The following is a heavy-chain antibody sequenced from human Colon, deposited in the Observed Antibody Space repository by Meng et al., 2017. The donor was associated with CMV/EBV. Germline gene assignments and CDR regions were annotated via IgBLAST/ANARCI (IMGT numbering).Heavy chain of an antibody. CDR1: GFIFSSYG. V-gene: IGHV3-21*06. D-gene: IGHD2-15*01. CDR3: ARRLSPRSAYSALLAF. CDR2: ITTANAYK. J-gene: IGHJ4*02. Sequence: SCAGSGFIFSSYGMNWVRQAPGKGLEWVSSITTANAYKSYAESVKGRFTISRDDAKSSLFLQMDSLRVDDTAVYYCARRLSPRSAYSALLAFWGQGTLVTVSS.